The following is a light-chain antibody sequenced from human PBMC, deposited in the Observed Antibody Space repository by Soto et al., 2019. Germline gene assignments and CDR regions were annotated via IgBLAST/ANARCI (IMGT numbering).Light chain of an antibody. CDR1: QSVSSGN. J-gene: IGKJ3*01. CDR3: QQYGSSPFT. CDR2: GAS. Sequence: PGERGTLSCRASQSVSSGNLAWYQQRPGQAPRLLIYGASSRATGIPDRFSGSGSGTDFTLTISRLEPEDFAVYYCQQYGSSPFTFGPGTKVDIK. V-gene: IGKV3-20*01.